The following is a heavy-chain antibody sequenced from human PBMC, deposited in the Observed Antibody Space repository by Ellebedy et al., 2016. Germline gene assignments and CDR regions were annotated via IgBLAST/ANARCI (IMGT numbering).Heavy chain of an antibody. D-gene: IGHD2-21*01. CDR3: ARGLTPHFDS. V-gene: IGHV4-4*07. CDR2: VDSSENT. J-gene: IGHJ4*02. CDR1: GASITSDY. Sequence: GSLRLSCAVSGASITSDYWSWVRQPAGKGLEWIGRVDSSENTNYNPSLKNRVTMSLDTSKNQFSLKLTSVTAADTGVYYCARGLTPHFDSWGQGALVTVSS.